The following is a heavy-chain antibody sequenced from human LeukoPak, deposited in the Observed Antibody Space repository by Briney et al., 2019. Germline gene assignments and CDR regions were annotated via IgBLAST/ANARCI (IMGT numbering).Heavy chain of an antibody. V-gene: IGHV3-23*01. J-gene: IGHJ4*02. Sequence: GGSLRLSCAVSGFTVSSNYMTWVRQAPGKGLEWVSAISGSGRSTYYADSVKGRFTISRDNSKNTLYLQMNSLRAEDTAVYYCAKDRTWNDILTGYYIYDFDYWGQGTLVTVSS. CDR2: ISGSGRST. D-gene: IGHD3-9*01. CDR3: AKDRTWNDILTGYYIYDFDY. CDR1: GFTVSSNY.